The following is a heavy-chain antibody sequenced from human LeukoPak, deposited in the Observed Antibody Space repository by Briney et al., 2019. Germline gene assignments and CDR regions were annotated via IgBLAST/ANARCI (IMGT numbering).Heavy chain of an antibody. J-gene: IGHJ4*02. CDR2: ISSSSSTI. CDR3: ARGLGSGRSY. Sequence: GGSLRLSCAASGFTFSSYSMNWVRQAPGKGLEWVSYISSSSSTIYYADSVKGRFTISRDNAKNSLYLQMNSLRAEDTAVYYCARGLGSGRSYWGQGTLVTVSS. V-gene: IGHV3-48*04. CDR1: GFTFSSYS. D-gene: IGHD6-19*01.